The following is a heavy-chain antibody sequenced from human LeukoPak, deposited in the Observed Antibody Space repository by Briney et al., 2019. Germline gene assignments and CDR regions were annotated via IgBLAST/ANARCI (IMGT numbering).Heavy chain of an antibody. V-gene: IGHV3-15*01. J-gene: IGHJ4*02. Sequence: PGGSLRLSCADSTFSFTSAWMSWVRQAPGKGLEWVGRIKSQTYGGTKDYAAPVKGRFTISRDDSKSTLFLQMNGLTIEDTGVYYCTTASPSNNYGWGATFDHWGQGVLVTVSS. CDR3: TTASPSNNYGWGATFDH. CDR1: TFSFTSAW. D-gene: IGHD3-16*01. CDR2: IKSQTYGGTK.